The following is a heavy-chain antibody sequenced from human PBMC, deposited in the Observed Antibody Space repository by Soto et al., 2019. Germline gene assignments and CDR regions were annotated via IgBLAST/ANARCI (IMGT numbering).Heavy chain of an antibody. J-gene: IGHJ2*01. D-gene: IGHD6-25*01. CDR1: GGSISSYY. CDR2: IYYSGST. V-gene: IGHV4-59*01. CDR3: ARDLAEDGYFDL. Sequence: QVQLQESGPGLVKPSETLSLTCTVSGGSISSYYWSWIRQPPGKGLEWIGYIYYSGSTNYNPSLKSRGTISVDTSKNQFSLKLSSVTAADTAVYYCARDLAEDGYFDLWGRGTLVTVSS.